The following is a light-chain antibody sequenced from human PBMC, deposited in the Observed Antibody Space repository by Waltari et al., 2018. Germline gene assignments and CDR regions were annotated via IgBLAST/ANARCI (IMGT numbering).Light chain of an antibody. CDR1: SGHSSNL. Sequence: QLVLTQSPSASASLGASIKLTCTLSSGHSSNLIAWLQQQPERGPRYLMKVNSDGTHSQGDEIPARFSRSSSGSERYLTISSLQSEDEADYYCQTGGHGTWVFGGGTKVTVL. V-gene: IGLV4-69*01. J-gene: IGLJ3*02. CDR3: QTGGHGTWV. CDR2: VNSDGTH.